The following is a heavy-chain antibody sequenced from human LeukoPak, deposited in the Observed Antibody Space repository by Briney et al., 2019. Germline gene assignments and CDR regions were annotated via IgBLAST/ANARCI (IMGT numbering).Heavy chain of an antibody. CDR3: ARGEYDILTGYDI. CDR2: IYYSGST. V-gene: IGHV4-59*01. J-gene: IGHJ3*02. D-gene: IGHD3-9*01. Sequence: SETLSLTCTVSGASISSYYWSWIRQPPGKGLEWIGYIYYSGSTNYNPSLKSRVTISVDTSKNQFSLKPSSVTAADTAVYYCARGEYDILTGYDIWGQGTMVTVSS. CDR1: GASISSYY.